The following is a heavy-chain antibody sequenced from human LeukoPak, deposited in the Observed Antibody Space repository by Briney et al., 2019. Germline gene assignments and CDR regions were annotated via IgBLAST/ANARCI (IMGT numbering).Heavy chain of an antibody. D-gene: IGHD1-7*01. J-gene: IGHJ4*02. CDR1: GFTFTAYS. Sequence: GGSLRLSCAASGFTFTAYSMRWVRQAPGKGLEWVAVITPDGGGSYYAESAKGRFTISRDNSGNTVYLQMNSLRADDTAVYYCARDNSWNYDYWGQGTLVTVSS. V-gene: IGHV3-30-3*01. CDR3: ARDNSWNYDY. CDR2: ITPDGGGS.